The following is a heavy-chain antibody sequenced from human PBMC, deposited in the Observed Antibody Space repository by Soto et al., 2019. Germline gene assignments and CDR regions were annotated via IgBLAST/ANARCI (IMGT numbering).Heavy chain of an antibody. CDR2: ISSTDNSGRT. D-gene: IGHD2-15*01. CDR1: GFTFSTYA. CDR3: AKANRHRSGNNCYYFDY. Sequence: EVQLLESGGGLVQPGGSLRLSCAASGFTFSTYAMNWVRQAPGKGLEWVSTISSTDNSGRTYYAESVQGRVTISSDNSKSTLQLPMNSLTAVDMAVDYWAKANRHRSGNNCYYFDYWGQGTLVTVSS. V-gene: IGHV3-23*01. J-gene: IGHJ4*02.